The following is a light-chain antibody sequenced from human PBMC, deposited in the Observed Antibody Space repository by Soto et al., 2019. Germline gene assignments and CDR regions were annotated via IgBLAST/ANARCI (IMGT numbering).Light chain of an antibody. CDR3: SAYAGFNNVL. J-gene: IGLJ2*01. Sequence: QSALTQPPSASGSPGQSVTISCTGTSSDVGGFKYVSWYQQKSGKAPKLIIYEVNERPSGVPDRFSGSKSDNTASLTVSGLQAEDEADYYCSAYAGFNNVLFGGGTKVTV. V-gene: IGLV2-8*01. CDR1: SSDVGGFKY. CDR2: EVN.